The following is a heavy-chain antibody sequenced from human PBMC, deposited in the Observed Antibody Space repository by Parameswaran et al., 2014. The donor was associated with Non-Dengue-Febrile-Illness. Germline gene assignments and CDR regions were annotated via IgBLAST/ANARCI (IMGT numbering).Heavy chain of an antibody. CDR3: ARERPVRNPSSSDFWSGYGSGTNDY. V-gene: IGHV1-18*01. D-gene: IGHD3-3*01. J-gene: IGHJ4*02. CDR2: ISAYNGNT. Sequence: WVRQAPGQGLEWMGWISAYNGNTNYAQKLQGRVTMTTDTSTSTAYMELRSLRSDDAAVYYCARERPVRNPSSSDFWSGYGSGTNDYWGQGTLVTVSS.